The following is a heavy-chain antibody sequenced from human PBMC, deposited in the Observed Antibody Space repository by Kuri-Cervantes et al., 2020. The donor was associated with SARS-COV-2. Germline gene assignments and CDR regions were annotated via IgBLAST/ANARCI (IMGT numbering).Heavy chain of an antibody. J-gene: IGHJ4*02. CDR3: ARPYCSITTCYDGTFDS. D-gene: IGHD2-2*01. Sequence: ASVKVSCKSSGYSFTNYGINWVRQAPGQGLEWMGWISAYNGNTIYAQKLQGRVTMTTDTSTSTAYMELRSLRSDDTAVYYCARPYCSITTCYDGTFDSWGQGTLVTVSS. CDR1: GYSFTNYG. V-gene: IGHV1-18*04. CDR2: ISAYNGNT.